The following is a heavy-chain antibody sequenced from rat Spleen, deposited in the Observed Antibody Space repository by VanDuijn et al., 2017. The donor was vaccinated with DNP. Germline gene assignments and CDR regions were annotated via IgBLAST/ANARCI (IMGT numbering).Heavy chain of an antibody. CDR3: TRDWSRGPLAY. CDR2: ISNGGIT. CDR1: GFSLTSYG. V-gene: IGHV2-6*01. D-gene: IGHD4-3*01. Sequence: QVQLKESGPGLVQPSQTLSLTCTVSGFSLTSYGVSWVRQPPGKGLEWIAAISNGGITYYKSALRSRLSISRDTSKSQVFLKMNSLQTEDTAIYFCTRDWSRGPLAYWGQGTLVTVSS. J-gene: IGHJ3*01.